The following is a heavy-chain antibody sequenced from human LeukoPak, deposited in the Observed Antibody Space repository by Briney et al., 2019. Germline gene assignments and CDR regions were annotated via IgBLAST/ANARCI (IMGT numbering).Heavy chain of an antibody. J-gene: IGHJ5*02. CDR1: GGSISSYY. V-gene: IGHV4-59*08. Sequence: SETLSLTCTVSGGSISSYYWGWIRQPPGKGLEWIGYIYYSGSTNYNPSLKSRVTISVDTSKNQFSLKLSSVTAADTAVYYCARWYGSGSYRWFDPWGQGTLVTVSS. CDR2: IYYSGST. D-gene: IGHD3-10*01. CDR3: ARWYGSGSYRWFDP.